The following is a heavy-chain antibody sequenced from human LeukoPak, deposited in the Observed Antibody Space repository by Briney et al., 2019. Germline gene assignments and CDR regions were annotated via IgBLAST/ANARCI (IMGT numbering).Heavy chain of an antibody. J-gene: IGHJ4*02. D-gene: IGHD5-24*01. V-gene: IGHV4-59*12. CDR3: AREEIAHGYFDY. Sequence: SETLSLTCTVSGGSISGYYWSWIRQPPGKGLEYIGYIHYSGSTTYNPSLESRLTISVDTSKNQFSLKMNSVTAADTAVYYCAREEIAHGYFDYWGQGTLVTVSS. CDR2: IHYSGST. CDR1: GGSISGYY.